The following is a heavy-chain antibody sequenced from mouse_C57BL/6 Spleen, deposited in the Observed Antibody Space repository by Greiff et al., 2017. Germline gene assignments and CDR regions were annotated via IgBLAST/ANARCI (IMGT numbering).Heavy chain of an antibody. D-gene: IGHD1-1*01. CDR3: ARLGTTVGGYCDV. CDR1: GYTFTSYW. CDR2: INPSNGGT. Sequence: VQLQQPGTELVKPGASVKLSCKASGYTFTSYWMHWVKQRPGQGLEWIGNINPSNGGTNYNEKFKSKATLTVDKSSSTAYMQLSSLTSEDSAVYYCARLGTTVGGYCDVWGTGTTVTVSS. V-gene: IGHV1-53*01. J-gene: IGHJ1*03.